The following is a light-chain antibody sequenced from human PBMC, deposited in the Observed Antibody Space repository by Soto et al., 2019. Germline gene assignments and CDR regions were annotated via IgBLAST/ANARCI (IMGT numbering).Light chain of an antibody. CDR3: SSYAGSNNYVV. Sequence: QSALTQPPSASGSPGQSVSISCTGTSSDIGAYNFVSWYQQHPGKAPRLMIYGVNKRPSGVPDRFSGSKSGNTASLTVSGLQGEDEADYYCSSYAGSNNYVVFGGGTKLTDL. CDR2: GVN. V-gene: IGLV2-8*01. J-gene: IGLJ2*01. CDR1: SSDIGAYNF.